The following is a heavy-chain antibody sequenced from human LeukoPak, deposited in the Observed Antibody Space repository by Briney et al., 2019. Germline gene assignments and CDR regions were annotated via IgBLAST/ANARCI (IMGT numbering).Heavy chain of an antibody. CDR2: INHSGST. CDR3: ARGRRAMAFDY. Sequence: GSLRLSCAASGFTFSSYAMSWIRQPPGKGLEWIGEINHSGSTNYNPSLKSRVTISVDTSKNQFSLKLSSVTAADTAVYYCARGRRAMAFDYWGQGTLVTVSS. D-gene: IGHD5-18*01. J-gene: IGHJ4*02. V-gene: IGHV4-34*01. CDR1: GFTFSSYA.